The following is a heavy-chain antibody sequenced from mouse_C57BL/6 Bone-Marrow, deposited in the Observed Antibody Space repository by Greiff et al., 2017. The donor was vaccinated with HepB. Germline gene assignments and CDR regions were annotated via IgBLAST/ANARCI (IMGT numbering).Heavy chain of an antibody. D-gene: IGHD1-1*01. CDR1: GFSLTSYG. V-gene: IGHV2-2*01. CDR3: ARNPITTVVAGGYFDY. CDR2: IWSGGST. J-gene: IGHJ2*01. Sequence: QVQLKQSGPGLVQPSQSLSITCTVSGFSLTSYGVHWVRQSPGKGLEWLGVIWSGGSTDYNAAFISRLSISKDNSKSQVFFKMNSLQADDTAIYYCARNPITTVVAGGYFDYWGQGTTLTVSS.